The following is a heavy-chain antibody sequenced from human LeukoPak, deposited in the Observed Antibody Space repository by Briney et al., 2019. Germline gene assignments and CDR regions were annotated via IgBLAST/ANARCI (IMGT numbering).Heavy chain of an antibody. D-gene: IGHD3-10*01. CDR1: GFTFSSYA. CDR3: ARDFLGAFDI. V-gene: IGHV3-30*04. J-gene: IGHJ3*02. Sequence: GGSLRLSCAASGFTFSSYAMHWVRQTPGKGLEWVAVISYDGSNKYDADSVKGRFTISRDNSKNTLYLQMNSLRAEDTAVYYCARDFLGAFDIWGQGTMVTVSS. CDR2: ISYDGSNK.